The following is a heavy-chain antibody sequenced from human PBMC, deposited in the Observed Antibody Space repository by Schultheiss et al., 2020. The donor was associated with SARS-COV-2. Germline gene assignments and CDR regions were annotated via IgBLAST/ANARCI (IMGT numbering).Heavy chain of an antibody. CDR3: ARALKRQRVPARYYYYGMDV. CDR2: IAYDGSNI. CDR1: GFTFSSYG. J-gene: IGHJ6*02. Sequence: GGSLRLSCAASGFTFSSYGMHWVRQAPGKGLEWVAVIAYDGSNIEYGGSVKGRFTVSRDNSNDTLNLQMNSLRPKDTAVYYCARALKRQRVPARYYYYGMDVWGQGTTVTVSS. V-gene: IGHV3-30*03. D-gene: IGHD6-13*01.